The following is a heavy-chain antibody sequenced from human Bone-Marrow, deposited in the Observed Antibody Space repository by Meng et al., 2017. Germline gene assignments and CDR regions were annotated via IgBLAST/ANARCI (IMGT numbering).Heavy chain of an antibody. CDR1: GGTFSSYA. J-gene: IGHJ4*02. Sequence: ASVKVSCKASGGTFSSYAISWVRQAPGQGLEWMGRINPKSGDTHYAQKFQGRVTMTRDTSTSTVYMELSSLRSEDTAVYYCARVTTAMAYYFDYWGQGTLVTVSS. V-gene: IGHV1-8*02. CDR3: ARVTTAMAYYFDY. D-gene: IGHD5-18*01. CDR2: INPKSGDT.